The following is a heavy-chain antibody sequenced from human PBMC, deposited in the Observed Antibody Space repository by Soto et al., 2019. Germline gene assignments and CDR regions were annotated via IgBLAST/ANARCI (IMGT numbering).Heavy chain of an antibody. V-gene: IGHV1-69*13. CDR3: AGRGGFRMVPKYLGVYYYGMDV. J-gene: IGHJ6*02. D-gene: IGHD3-16*01. CDR2: IIPLYGTA. Sequence: ASVKVSCKASGGTFSRYAISWVRQAPGQGLEWMGGIIPLYGTANYAQKFQGRVTITADESTSTAYIELSRLGSEDTAVYYCAGRGGFRMVPKYLGVYYYGMDVWGQGTTVTVSS. CDR1: GGTFSRYA.